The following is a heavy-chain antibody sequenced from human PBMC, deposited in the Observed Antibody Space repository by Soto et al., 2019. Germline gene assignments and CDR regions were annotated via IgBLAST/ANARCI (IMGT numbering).Heavy chain of an antibody. D-gene: IGHD3-16*01. CDR1: GFTFADYI. J-gene: IGHJ4*02. CDR3: AKDLSGNSLTFGY. Sequence: GGSLRLSCTASGFTFADYIVTWFRQAPGKGLEWVGFIRSEAYGGTTEYAASVKGRFTISRDDSVSIAYLQMNSLKTEDTAVYYCAKDLSGNSLTFGYWGQGILVTVSS. V-gene: IGHV3-49*03. CDR2: IRSEAYGGTT.